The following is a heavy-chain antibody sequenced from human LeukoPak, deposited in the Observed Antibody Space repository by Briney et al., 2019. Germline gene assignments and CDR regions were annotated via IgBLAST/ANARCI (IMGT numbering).Heavy chain of an antibody. CDR2: MYPGDSDA. Sequence: PGESLKISCKGSGYRFSNYWIGWVRQMPGRGLECMGIMYPGDSDARYSPSFQGQITISADKSISTAYLQWSSLKASDTAMYYCARRGDFWSGYRSAETLYYFDYWGQGTLVTVSS. CDR1: GYRFSNYW. D-gene: IGHD3-3*01. CDR3: ARRGDFWSGYRSAETLYYFDY. V-gene: IGHV5-51*01. J-gene: IGHJ4*02.